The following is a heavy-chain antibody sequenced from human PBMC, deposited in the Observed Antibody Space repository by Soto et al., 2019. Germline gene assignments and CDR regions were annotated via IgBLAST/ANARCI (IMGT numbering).Heavy chain of an antibody. CDR2: ISAYNGNT. V-gene: IGHV1-18*01. Sequence: ASVKVSCKASGYTFTSYGISWVRQAPGQGLEWMGWISAYNGNTNYAQKLQGRVTMTTDTSTSTAYMELRSLRSDDTAVYYCAREERGHYYECSGYYYLNYFDYWGQGTLVPVS. CDR3: AREERGHYYECSGYYYLNYFDY. CDR1: GYTFTSYG. J-gene: IGHJ4*02. D-gene: IGHD3-22*01.